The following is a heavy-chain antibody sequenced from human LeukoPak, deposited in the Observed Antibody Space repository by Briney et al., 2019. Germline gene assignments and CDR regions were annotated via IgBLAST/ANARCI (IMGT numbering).Heavy chain of an antibody. CDR2: ISSSNNTI. J-gene: IGHJ4*02. Sequence: GGSLRLSCAASGFTFSSYNMNWVRQAPGKGLEWVSYISSSNNTIYYADSVKGRFTISRDNAKNSLYLQMNSLRAEDTAVYYCARDRVVITTPEGYWGQGTLVTVSS. D-gene: IGHD3-22*01. CDR3: ARDRVVITTPEGY. V-gene: IGHV3-48*04. CDR1: GFTFSSYN.